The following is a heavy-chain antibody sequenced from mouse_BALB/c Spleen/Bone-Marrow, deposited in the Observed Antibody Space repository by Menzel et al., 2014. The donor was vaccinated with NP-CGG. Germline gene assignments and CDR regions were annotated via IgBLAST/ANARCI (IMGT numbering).Heavy chain of an antibody. CDR1: GYTFTSYW. V-gene: IGHV1-7*01. Sequence: VQLQQSGAELAKPGASVKMSCKASGYTFTSYWMHWVKQRPGQGLEWIGYINPSTGYTEYNQKFKGKATLTADKSSSTAYMQLSSLTSEDSAVYYCARGDYYFDYWGQGTTLTVSS. CDR2: INPSTGYT. D-gene: IGHD2-13*01. J-gene: IGHJ2*01. CDR3: ARGDYYFDY.